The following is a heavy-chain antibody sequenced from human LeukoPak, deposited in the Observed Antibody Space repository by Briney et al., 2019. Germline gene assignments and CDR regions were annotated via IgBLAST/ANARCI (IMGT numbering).Heavy chain of an antibody. V-gene: IGHV3-66*01. J-gene: IGHJ4*02. CDR2: IYSGDST. Sequence: PGGSLRLSCAASGFTVSGNYMSWVRQAPGKGLEWVSIIYSGDSTYYADSVRGRFTISRDNSKNTLYLQMSSLRAEDTAVYYCVKRATGSPSAFDYWGQGTLVTVSS. CDR3: VKRATGSPSAFDY. D-gene: IGHD2-8*02. CDR1: GFTVSGNY.